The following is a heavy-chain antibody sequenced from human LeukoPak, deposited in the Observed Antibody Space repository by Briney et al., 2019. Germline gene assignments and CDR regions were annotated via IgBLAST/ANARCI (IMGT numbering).Heavy chain of an antibody. CDR1: GFTFSTSW. CDR3: ARDARKYYYDSSGYSNWFDP. CDR2: IKEDGSEK. J-gene: IGHJ5*02. D-gene: IGHD3-22*01. Sequence: GGSLRLSCAASGFTFSTSWMSWVRQAPGKGLEWVANIKEDGSEKYYVDSVKGRFIISKDNAKNSVYLQMGSLRAEDMAVYYCARDARKYYYDSSGYSNWFDPWGQGTLVTVSS. V-gene: IGHV3-7*01.